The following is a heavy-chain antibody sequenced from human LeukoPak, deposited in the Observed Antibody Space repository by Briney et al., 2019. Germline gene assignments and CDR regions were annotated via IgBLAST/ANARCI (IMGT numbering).Heavy chain of an antibody. CDR1: GFTFSSYG. V-gene: IGHV3-30*02. CDR2: IRYDGSNK. Sequence: GGSLRLSCAASGFTFSSYGMHWVRQAPGKGLEWVAFIRYDGSNKYYADSVKGRFTISRDNSKNTLYLQMNSLRAEDTAVYYCAKVVVPAASPYYYYMDVWGKGTTVTVSS. D-gene: IGHD2-2*01. CDR3: AKVVVPAASPYYYYMDV. J-gene: IGHJ6*03.